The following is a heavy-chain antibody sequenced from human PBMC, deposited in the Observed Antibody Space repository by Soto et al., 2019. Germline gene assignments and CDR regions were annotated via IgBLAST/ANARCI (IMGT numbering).Heavy chain of an antibody. V-gene: IGHV4-31*03. D-gene: IGHD2-2*01. CDR3: AREREANIVVVPAEKRPSYYMDV. CDR1: GGSISSGGYY. J-gene: IGHJ6*03. Sequence: QVQLQESGPGLVKPSQTLSLTCTVSGGSISSGGYYWSWIRQHPGKGLEWIGYIYYSGSTYYNPSLKMRVTISVDTSKNQFSLKLSSVTAADTAVYYCAREREANIVVVPAEKRPSYYMDVWGKGTTVTVSS. CDR2: IYYSGST.